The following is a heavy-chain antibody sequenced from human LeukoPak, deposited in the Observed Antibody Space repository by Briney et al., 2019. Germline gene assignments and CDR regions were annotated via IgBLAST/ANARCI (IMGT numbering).Heavy chain of an antibody. CDR1: GYTFTSYG. CDR3: ARGHYYDSSGYFDAFDI. D-gene: IGHD3-22*01. J-gene: IGHJ3*02. Sequence: ASVKVSCKASGYTFTSYGISWVRQAPGQGLEWMGWISAYNGNTNYAQKFQGWVTMTRDTSISTAYMELSRLRSDDTAVYYCARGHYYDSSGYFDAFDIWGQGTMVTVSS. CDR2: ISAYNGNT. V-gene: IGHV1-18*01.